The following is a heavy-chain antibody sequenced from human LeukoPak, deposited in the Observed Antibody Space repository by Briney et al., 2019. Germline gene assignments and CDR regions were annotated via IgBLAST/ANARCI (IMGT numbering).Heavy chain of an antibody. D-gene: IGHD3-10*01. CDR1: GYTFTSYD. Sequence: ASVKVSCKASGYTFTSYDIKWVRQATGQGLEWMGWMNINSGNTGYAQKFQGKLTMTRNTSISTAYMELSTLRSEDTAVYYCARDGALWFGESSIWGQGTMVTVSS. CDR3: ARDGALWFGESSI. CDR2: MNINSGNT. J-gene: IGHJ3*02. V-gene: IGHV1-8*01.